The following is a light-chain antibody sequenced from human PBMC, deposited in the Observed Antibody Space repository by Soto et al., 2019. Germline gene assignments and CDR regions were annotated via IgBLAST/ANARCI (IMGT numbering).Light chain of an antibody. Sequence: QSALTQPPSASGSPGQSVTISCTGSSSDVGNYNYVSWYQHHPGKAPKLMIYEVSKRPSGVPDRFSGSKSGNTASLTVSGLQAEDEADYYCQSADSSGTYVVFGGGTKLTVL. J-gene: IGLJ2*01. CDR1: SSDVGNYNY. CDR3: QSADSSGTYVV. CDR2: EVS. V-gene: IGLV2-8*01.